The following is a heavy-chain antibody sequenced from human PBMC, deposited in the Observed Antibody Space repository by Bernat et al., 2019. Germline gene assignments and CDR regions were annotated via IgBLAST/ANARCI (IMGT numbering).Heavy chain of an antibody. CDR1: GGTFSGDT. CDR3: ARVFSTMVHFDL. V-gene: IGHV1-69*08. Sequence: QVPLVQSGAEVKQPGSSVKVSCKASGGTFSGDTINWVRQAPGQGLEWMGRVIPILDKTNYEQNFQGSGTITADKSTNTAYMELSSLKSEDTAVYYCARVFSTMVHFDLWGRGTLVTVSS. D-gene: IGHD3-10*01. CDR2: VIPILDKT. J-gene: IGHJ2*01.